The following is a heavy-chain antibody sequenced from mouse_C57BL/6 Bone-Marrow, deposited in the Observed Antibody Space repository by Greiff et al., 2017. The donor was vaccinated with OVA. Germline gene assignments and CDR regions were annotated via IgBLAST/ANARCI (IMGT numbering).Heavy chain of an antibody. CDR3: AIITTKRSYFDY. CDR1: GFTFSDYY. V-gene: IGHV5-12*01. D-gene: IGHD1-1*01. J-gene: IGHJ2*01. Sequence: EVHLVESGGGLVQPGGSLKLSCAASGFTFSDYYMYWVRQTPEKRLEWVAYISNGGGSTYYPDTVKGRFTISRDNAKNTLYLQMSRLKSEDTAMYYCAIITTKRSYFDYWGQGTTLTVSS. CDR2: ISNGGGST.